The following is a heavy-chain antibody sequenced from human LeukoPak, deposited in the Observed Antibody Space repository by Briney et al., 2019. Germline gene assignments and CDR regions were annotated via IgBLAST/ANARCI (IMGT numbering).Heavy chain of an antibody. J-gene: IGHJ4*02. CDR2: IIPILGIA. V-gene: IGHV1-69*10. CDR3: ARDLLGYCSGGSCSHEY. Sequence: ASVKVSCKASGGTFSSYAISWVRQAPGQGLEWMGGIIPILGIANYAQKFQGRVTITADKSTSTAYMELSSLRSEDTAVYYCARDLLGYCSGGSCSHEYWGQGTLVTVSS. D-gene: IGHD2-15*01. CDR1: GGTFSSYA.